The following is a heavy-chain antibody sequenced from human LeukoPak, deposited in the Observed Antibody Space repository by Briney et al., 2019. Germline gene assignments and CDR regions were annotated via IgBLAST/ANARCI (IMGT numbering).Heavy chain of an antibody. Sequence: SETLSLTCAVYGGSFSGYYWSWIRQPPGKGLEWIGEINHSGSTNYNPSLKSRVTISVDTSKNQFSLKLSSVTAADTAVYYCAIEGDYSGAFDIWGQGTMVTVSS. CDR3: AIEGDYSGAFDI. CDR1: GGSFSGYY. D-gene: IGHD4-11*01. V-gene: IGHV4-34*01. CDR2: INHSGST. J-gene: IGHJ3*02.